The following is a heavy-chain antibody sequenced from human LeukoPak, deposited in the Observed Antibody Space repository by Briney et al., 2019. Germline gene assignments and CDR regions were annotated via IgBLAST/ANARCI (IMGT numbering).Heavy chain of an antibody. CDR1: GGSISSYY. CDR2: ISTSGST. D-gene: IGHD3-10*01. Sequence: SSETLSLTCTVSGGSISSYYWSWIRQPAGKGLEWIGRISTSGSTNCNPSLKSRVTMSVDTSKNQFSLRLSSVTAADTAVYYCGRHYASDPLDCWGQGTLVTVSS. J-gene: IGHJ4*02. V-gene: IGHV4-4*07. CDR3: GRHYASDPLDC.